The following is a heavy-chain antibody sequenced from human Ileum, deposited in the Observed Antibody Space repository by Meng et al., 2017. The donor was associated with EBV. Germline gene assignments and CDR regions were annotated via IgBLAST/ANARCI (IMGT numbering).Heavy chain of an antibody. CDR2: VDFSGST. Sequence: QVQRQDSGQGMGRPSRTLTITCSVCGHSGGGCGYCWSRHPQRPGKGLEWIGYVDFSGSTNYTPSLRSRVTRSLDKSKFQFSLKLNSVTAADTTDYACEREGMVVNLGYWGQGTLVTVSS. V-gene: IGHV4-61*08. CDR1: GHSGGGCGYC. J-gene: IGHJ4*02. D-gene: IGHD2-21*01. CDR3: EREGMVVNLGY.